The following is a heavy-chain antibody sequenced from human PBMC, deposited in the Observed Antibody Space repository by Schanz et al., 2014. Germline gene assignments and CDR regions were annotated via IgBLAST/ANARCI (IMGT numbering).Heavy chain of an antibody. CDR2: FIPILDVG. J-gene: IGHJ3*02. CDR1: GGTFSSYT. CDR3: AMGTMPGAEDI. V-gene: IGHV1-69*02. Sequence: QVQLVQSEAEVKKPGSSVKVSCKASGGTFSSYTISWVRQARGQGLEWVGRFIPILDVGNYAQQFQGRVTFTADKSTSTAYMELSSLRYEDTALYSCAMGTMPGAEDIWGQGTMVTVSS. D-gene: IGHD1-26*01.